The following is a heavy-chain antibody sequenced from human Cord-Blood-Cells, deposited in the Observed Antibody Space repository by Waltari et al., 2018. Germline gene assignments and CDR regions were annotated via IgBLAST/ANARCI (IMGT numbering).Heavy chain of an antibody. D-gene: IGHD2-2*01. Sequence: QVQLQESGPGLVKPSQTLSLTCTVSGGSISSGGYYWSWIRPHPGKGLEWIGYIYYSGSTYYNPSLKSRVTISVDTSKNQFSLKLSSVTAADTAVYYCARARGDIVVVPAAMTFFDYWGQGTLVTVSS. CDR2: IYYSGST. CDR1: GGSISSGGYY. V-gene: IGHV4-31*03. J-gene: IGHJ4*02. CDR3: ARARGDIVVVPAAMTFFDY.